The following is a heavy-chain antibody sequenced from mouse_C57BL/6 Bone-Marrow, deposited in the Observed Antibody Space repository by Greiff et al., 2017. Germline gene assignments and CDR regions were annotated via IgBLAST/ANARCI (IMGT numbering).Heavy chain of an antibody. Sequence: QVQLQQSGPGLVQPSQSLSITCTVSGFSLTSYGVHWVRQPPGKGLEWLGVIWSGGSTDYNAAFISRLSISKDNSKSQVFFKMNSLQADDTAIYYCAKNGRISTVVAPYAMDYWGQGTSVTVSS. CDR2: IWSGGST. J-gene: IGHJ4*01. CDR1: GFSLTSYG. D-gene: IGHD1-1*01. V-gene: IGHV2-4*01. CDR3: AKNGRISTVVAPYAMDY.